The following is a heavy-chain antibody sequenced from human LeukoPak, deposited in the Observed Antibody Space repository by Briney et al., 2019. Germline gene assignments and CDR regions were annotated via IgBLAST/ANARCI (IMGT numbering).Heavy chain of an antibody. V-gene: IGHV1-69*05. CDR3: ARGHSSWQDY. J-gene: IGHJ4*02. Sequence: SVKVSCKASGGTFSSYAISWVRQAPGQGLEWMGGIIPIFGTANYAQKFQGRVTMTRNTSISTAYMELSSLRSEDTAVYYCARGHSSWQDYWGQGTLVTVSS. CDR2: IIPIFGTA. CDR1: GGTFSSYA. D-gene: IGHD6-13*01.